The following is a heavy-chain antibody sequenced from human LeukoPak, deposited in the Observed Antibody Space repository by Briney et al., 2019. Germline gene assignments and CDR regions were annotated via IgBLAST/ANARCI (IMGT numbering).Heavy chain of an antibody. V-gene: IGHV5-51*01. CDR3: ARQGRVTTTIYWYFDL. J-gene: IGHJ2*01. D-gene: IGHD3-22*01. CDR1: GSTFTSYW. CDR2: IYPGDSDT. Sequence: GESLQISCQGSGSTFTSYWIGWVRQLPGKGLEWMGIIYPGDSDTRYSPSFQGQVTISADKSISTAYLQWSSLKASDTAMYYCARQGRVTTTIYWYFDLWGRGTLVTVSS.